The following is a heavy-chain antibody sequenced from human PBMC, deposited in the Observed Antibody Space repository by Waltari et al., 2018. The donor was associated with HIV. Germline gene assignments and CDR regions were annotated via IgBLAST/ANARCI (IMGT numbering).Heavy chain of an antibody. CDR1: GFTVSSNY. CDR3: ARDAVVGAYSGMDV. Sequence: EVQLVESGGGLIQPGGSLRLSCAASGFTVSSNYMSWVRQAPGKGLEGVSVMYSGGSKYYADSVRGRFTISRDNSRNTLYLQMNSLRAEDTAVYYCARDAVVGAYSGMDVWGQGTTVTVSS. CDR2: MYSGGSK. J-gene: IGHJ6*02. D-gene: IGHD2-15*01. V-gene: IGHV3-53*01.